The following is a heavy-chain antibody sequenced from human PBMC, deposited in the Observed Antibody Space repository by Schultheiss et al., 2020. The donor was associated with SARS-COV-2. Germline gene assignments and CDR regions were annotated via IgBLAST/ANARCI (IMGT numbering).Heavy chain of an antibody. J-gene: IGHJ4*02. CDR1: GGSFSGYY. D-gene: IGHD6-19*01. CDR3: AGGIAVDDY. CDR2: INHGGST. V-gene: IGHV4-34*01. Sequence: SQTLSLTCAVYGGSFSGYYWSWIRQPPGKGLEWIGEINHGGSTNYNPSLKSRVTISVDKSKNQFSLKLSSVTAADTAVYYCAGGIAVDDYWGQGTLVTVSS.